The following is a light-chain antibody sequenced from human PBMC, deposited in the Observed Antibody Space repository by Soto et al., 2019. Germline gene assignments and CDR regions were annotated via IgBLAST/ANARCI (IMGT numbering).Light chain of an antibody. CDR3: QQRSNWPPYT. Sequence: EIVLTQSSATLSLSPGERATLPCRASQSVNRNLAWYQQKPGQAPRLLIFDASNRATGIPARFSGSGSGTDFTLTISSLEPEDFAVYYCQQRSNWPPYTFGQGTKLEIK. CDR2: DAS. J-gene: IGKJ2*01. V-gene: IGKV3-11*01. CDR1: QSVNRN.